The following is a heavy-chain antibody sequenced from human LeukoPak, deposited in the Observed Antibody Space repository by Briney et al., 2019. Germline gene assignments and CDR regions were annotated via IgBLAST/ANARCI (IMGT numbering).Heavy chain of an antibody. CDR2: ISYSGST. CDR1: GGSISSYH. J-gene: IGHJ4*02. CDR3: ARQHRGYSGYDYFYY. V-gene: IGHV4-59*01. D-gene: IGHD5-12*01. Sequence: PSETLSLTCTVSGGSISSYHWSWIRQPPGKGLEWIGYISYSGSTNYNPSLKSRVTISVDTSKNQFSLKLSSVTAADTAVFYCARQHRGYSGYDYFYYWGQGTLVTVSS.